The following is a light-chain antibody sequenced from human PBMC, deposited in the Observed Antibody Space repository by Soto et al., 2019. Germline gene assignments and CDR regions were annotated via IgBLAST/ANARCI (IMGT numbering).Light chain of an antibody. J-gene: IGLJ3*02. Sequence: QSVLTQPPSVSAAPGQRVTLSCTGSSSNIGARYDVHWYQQLPGTAPKLLIYGNSNRPSGVPDRFSGSKSGTSASLAITGLQAEDEADYYCQSYDSSLFWVFGGGTKLTVL. V-gene: IGLV1-40*01. CDR2: GNS. CDR1: SSNIGARYD. CDR3: QSYDSSLFWV.